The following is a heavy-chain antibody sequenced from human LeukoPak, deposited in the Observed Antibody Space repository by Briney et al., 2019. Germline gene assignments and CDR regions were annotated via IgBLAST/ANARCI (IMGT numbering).Heavy chain of an antibody. V-gene: IGHV4-39*01. D-gene: IGHD1-26*01. CDR1: GGSISGSSYY. J-gene: IGHJ5*02. Sequence: PSETLSLTCTVSGGSISGSSYYWGWIRQPPGKGLEWMGSISNGGNIYYNPSLKSRVTISVDTSENQFSLKLNSVTAADTAVYYCARRPPASGADWFDPWGRGTLVTVSP. CDR3: ARRPPASGADWFDP. CDR2: ISNGGNI.